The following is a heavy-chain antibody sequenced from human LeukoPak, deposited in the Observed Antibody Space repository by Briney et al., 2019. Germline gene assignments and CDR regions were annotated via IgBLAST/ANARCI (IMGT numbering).Heavy chain of an antibody. D-gene: IGHD6-13*01. Sequence: SETLSLTCTVSGGSISSSSYYWGWIRQPPGKGLEWIGSIYYSGSTYYNPSLKSRVTISVDTSKNQFSLKLSSVTAADTAVYYCAREVASSSWYWPRPPLNWFDPWGQGTLVTVSS. V-gene: IGHV4-39*07. CDR2: IYYSGST. CDR3: AREVASSSWYWPRPPLNWFDP. J-gene: IGHJ5*02. CDR1: GGSISSSSYY.